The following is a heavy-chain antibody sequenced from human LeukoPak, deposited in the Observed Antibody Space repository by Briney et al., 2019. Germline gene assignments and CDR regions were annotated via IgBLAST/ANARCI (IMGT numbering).Heavy chain of an antibody. D-gene: IGHD3-10*01. V-gene: IGHV3-7*01. Sequence: PGGSLRLSCAASGFTFRSFWMTWVRQAPGKGLEWVANIKRDGSEKYYADSLRGRFTVSRDNAKNSVYLQMNSLRAEDTGVYYCARDGSYGSGSPDNWGQGTLVTVSS. CDR3: ARDGSYGSGSPDN. J-gene: IGHJ4*02. CDR2: IKRDGSEK. CDR1: GFTFRSFW.